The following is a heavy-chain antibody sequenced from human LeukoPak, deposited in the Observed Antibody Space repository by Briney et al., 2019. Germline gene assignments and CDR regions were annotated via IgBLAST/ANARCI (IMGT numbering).Heavy chain of an antibody. CDR3: AELGITMIGGV. CDR1: GFTISNYE. Sequence: GGSLRLSCAASGFTISNYETNWVRQAPGKGLEWVSSISSSSSYIYYADSVKGRFTISRDNAKNSLYLQMNSLRAEDTAVYYCAELGITMIGGVWGKGTTVTISS. J-gene: IGHJ6*04. D-gene: IGHD3-10*02. V-gene: IGHV3-21*01. CDR2: ISSSSSYI.